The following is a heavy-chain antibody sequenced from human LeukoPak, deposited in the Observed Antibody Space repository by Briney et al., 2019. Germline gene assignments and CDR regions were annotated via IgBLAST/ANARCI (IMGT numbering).Heavy chain of an antibody. CDR1: GGSISSYY. CDR2: IYYSGST. CDR3: GRSPRDYYDSSGYLEP. D-gene: IGHD3-22*01. J-gene: IGHJ5*02. Sequence: SETLSLTCTVSGGSISSYYWSWIRQPPGKGLEWIGYIYYSGSTNYNPSLKSRVTISVDTSKNQFSLKLSSVTAADTAVYYCGRSPRDYYDSSGYLEPWGQGTLVTVSS. V-gene: IGHV4-59*08.